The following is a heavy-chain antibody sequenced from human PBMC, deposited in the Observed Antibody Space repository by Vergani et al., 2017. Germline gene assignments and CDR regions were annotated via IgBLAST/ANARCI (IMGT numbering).Heavy chain of an antibody. V-gene: IGHV4-39*07. J-gene: IGHJ3*02. Sequence: QLQLQESGPGLVKPSETLSLTCTVSGGSISSSSYYWGWIRQPPGKGLEWIGEINHSGSTNYNPPLKRRVTISVDTSKNQFSLKLSSGTAADTAVYYCARGWGIVGATGAFDIWGQGTMVTVSS. CDR2: INHSGST. CDR1: GGSISSSSYY. CDR3: ARGWGIVGATGAFDI. D-gene: IGHD1-26*01.